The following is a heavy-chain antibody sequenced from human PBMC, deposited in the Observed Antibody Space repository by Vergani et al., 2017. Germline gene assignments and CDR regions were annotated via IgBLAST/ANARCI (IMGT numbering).Heavy chain of an antibody. CDR1: GFTFSSYA. D-gene: IGHD2-2*02. CDR3: ARDPDIVVVPAAIXPVY. Sequence: QVQLVESGGGVVQPGRSLRLSCAASGFTFSSYAMHWVRQAPGKGLEWVAVISYDGSNKYYADSVKGRLTISRDNSKNTLYLQMNSLRAEDTAVYYCARDPDIVVVPAAIXPVYWGQGTLVTVSS. J-gene: IGHJ4*02. V-gene: IGHV3-30-3*01. CDR2: ISYDGSNK.